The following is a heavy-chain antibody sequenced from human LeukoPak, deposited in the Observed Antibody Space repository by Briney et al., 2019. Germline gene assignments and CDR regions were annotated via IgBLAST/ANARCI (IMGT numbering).Heavy chain of an antibody. Sequence: PGGSLRLPCTASGFTFGDYAMSWFRQAPGKGLEWVGFIRSKAYGGTTEYAASVKGRFTISRDDSKSIAYLQMNSLKTEDTAVYYCTAKRDTAMGSVPFDYWGQGTLVTVSS. CDR2: IRSKAYGGTT. CDR3: TAKRDTAMGSVPFDY. D-gene: IGHD5-18*01. V-gene: IGHV3-49*03. J-gene: IGHJ4*02. CDR1: GFTFGDYA.